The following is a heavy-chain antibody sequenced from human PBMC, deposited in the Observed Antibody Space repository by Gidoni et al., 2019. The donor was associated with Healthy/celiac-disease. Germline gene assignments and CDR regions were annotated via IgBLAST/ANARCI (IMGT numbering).Heavy chain of an antibody. V-gene: IGHV3-9*01. D-gene: IGHD3-22*01. J-gene: IGHJ3*02. Sequence: EVQLVESGGGLVQPGRSLRLSCAASGFTLDDYAMHWVRHAPGKGLEWVSGSSWNSGSIGYADSVKGRFTISRDNAKNSLYLQMNSLRAEDTALYYCAKDIGSGYGGADAFDIWGQGTMVTVSS. CDR1: GFTLDDYA. CDR3: AKDIGSGYGGADAFDI. CDR2: SSWNSGSI.